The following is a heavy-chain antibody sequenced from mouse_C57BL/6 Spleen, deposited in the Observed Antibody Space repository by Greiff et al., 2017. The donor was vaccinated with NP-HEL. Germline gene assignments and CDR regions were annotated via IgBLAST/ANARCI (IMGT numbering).Heavy chain of an antibody. J-gene: IGHJ1*03. V-gene: IGHV14-2*01. Sequence: EVHVKQSGAELVKPGASVKLSCTASGFNFNDYYMHWVKQRPGQGLEWIGRLDPEDGETKYAPKFQGKATITADTSSNTAYLQLSSLTSEDSAVYYYAREITTGVADWYFDVWGTGTTVTVSS. CDR2: LDPEDGET. CDR3: AREITTGVADWYFDV. CDR1: GFNFNDYY. D-gene: IGHD1-1*01.